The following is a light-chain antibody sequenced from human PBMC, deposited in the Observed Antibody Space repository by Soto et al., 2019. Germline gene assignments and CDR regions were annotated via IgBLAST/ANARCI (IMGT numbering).Light chain of an antibody. CDR3: FSFTTDWTHV. Sequence: ALTQPASVSGSPGQSITISCTGSSSDIGAYNYVSWFQQYPGKAPKLIISEASNRPSGVSNRFSGSKSGTAASLTISGLQTEDEADYFCFSFTTDWTHVFGTGTKVTVL. V-gene: IGLV2-14*01. CDR1: SSDIGAYNY. CDR2: EAS. J-gene: IGLJ1*01.